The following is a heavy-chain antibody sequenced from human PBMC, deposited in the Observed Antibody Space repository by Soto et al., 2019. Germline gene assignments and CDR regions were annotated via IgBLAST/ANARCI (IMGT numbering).Heavy chain of an antibody. CDR1: GFSLNSAW. V-gene: IGHV3-15*07. Sequence: EVQLVESGGGLVEPGGSLRLSCAASGFSLNSAWMNWVRQAPGKGLEWVGRTRSTSSGGTIEYAAPVKGRFIISRDDPRSTVYLQMSSLKVEDTGVYYCTTDAPITACGQGTLVTVSS. CDR3: TTDAPITA. CDR2: TRSTSSGGTI. J-gene: IGHJ5*02.